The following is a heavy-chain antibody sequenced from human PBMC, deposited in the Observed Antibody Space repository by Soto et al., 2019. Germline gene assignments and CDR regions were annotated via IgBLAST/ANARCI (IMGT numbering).Heavy chain of an antibody. Sequence: SETLSLTCGVSGGTVASSHWWSWVRQSPGRGLEWIGNVYHTGDTNFNPSLKSRLAISIDTSKNQFSLKLSSVTAADTAVYFCAREGGESSDGLYYFDSWGQGSLVTVSS. CDR2: VYHTGDT. J-gene: IGHJ4*01. V-gene: IGHV4-4*02. CDR1: GGTVASSHW. D-gene: IGHD3-16*01. CDR3: AREGGESSDGLYYFDS.